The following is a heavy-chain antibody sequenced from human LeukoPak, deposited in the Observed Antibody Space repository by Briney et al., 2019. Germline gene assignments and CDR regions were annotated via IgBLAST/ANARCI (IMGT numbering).Heavy chain of an antibody. CDR1: VFTVSSYE. CDR2: ISSSGSTI. D-gene: IGHD1-14*01. V-gene: IGHV3-48*03. Sequence: GGSLRLSCAASVFTVSSYEMNWVRQAPGKGLEWVSYISSSGSTIYYADSVKGRFTISRDNAKNSLYLQMNSLRAEDTAVYYCARVPERYDAFDIWGHGTMVTVSS. J-gene: IGHJ3*02. CDR3: ARVPERYDAFDI.